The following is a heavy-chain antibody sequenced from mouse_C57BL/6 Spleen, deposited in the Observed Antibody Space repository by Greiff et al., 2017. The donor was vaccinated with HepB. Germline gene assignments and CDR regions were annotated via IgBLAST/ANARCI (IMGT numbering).Heavy chain of an antibody. Sequence: EVKLMESGGGLVKPGGSLKLSCAASGFTFSSYAMSWVRQTPEKRLEWVATISDGGSYTYYPDNVKGRFTISRDNAKNNLYLQMSHLKSEDTAMYYCARYSNYAYFDYWGQGTTLTVSS. CDR3: ARYSNYAYFDY. J-gene: IGHJ2*01. CDR2: ISDGGSYT. D-gene: IGHD2-5*01. V-gene: IGHV5-4*03. CDR1: GFTFSSYA.